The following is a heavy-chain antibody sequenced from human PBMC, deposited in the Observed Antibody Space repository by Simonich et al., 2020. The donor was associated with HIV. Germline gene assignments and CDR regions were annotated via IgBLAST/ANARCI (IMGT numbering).Heavy chain of an antibody. D-gene: IGHD2-15*01. CDR2: INHSGST. V-gene: IGHV4-34*01. CDR3: ARGGYCSGGSCYPLFSRYGMDV. Sequence: QVQLQQWGAGLLKPSETLSLTCAVYGGSFSGYYWSWIRQPPGKGLEWIGEINHSGSTNYNPSLKSRVTISVDTSKNQFSRKLSSVTAADTAVYYCARGGYCSGGSCYPLFSRYGMDVWGQGTTVTVSS. J-gene: IGHJ6*02. CDR1: GGSFSGYY.